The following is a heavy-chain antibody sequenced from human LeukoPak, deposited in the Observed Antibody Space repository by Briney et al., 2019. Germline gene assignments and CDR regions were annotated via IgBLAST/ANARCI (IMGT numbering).Heavy chain of an antibody. CDR3: ARAHCSGGSCYSFYLDY. Sequence: PGGSLRLSCAASGFTFSDYYMSWIRQAPGKGLEWVSYISSSSSYTNYADSVKGRFTISRDNAKNSLYLQMNSLRAEDTAVYYCARAHCSGGSCYSFYLDYWGQGTLVTVSS. CDR2: ISSSSSYT. J-gene: IGHJ4*02. V-gene: IGHV3-11*05. CDR1: GFTFSDYY. D-gene: IGHD2-15*01.